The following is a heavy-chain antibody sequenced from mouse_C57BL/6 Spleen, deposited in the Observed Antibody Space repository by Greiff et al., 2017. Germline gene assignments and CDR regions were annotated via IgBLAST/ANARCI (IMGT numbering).Heavy chain of an antibody. Sequence: EVMLVESGGGLVQPKGSLKLSCAASGFTFNTYAMHWVRQAPGKGLEWVARIRSKSSNYATYYADSVKDRFTISRDDSQSMLHLQMNNLKTEDTAMYYCVRDYYGSSYWYFDVWGTGTTVTVSS. CDR3: VRDYYGSSYWYFDV. J-gene: IGHJ1*03. D-gene: IGHD1-1*01. CDR1: GFTFNTYA. V-gene: IGHV10-3*01. CDR2: IRSKSSNYAT.